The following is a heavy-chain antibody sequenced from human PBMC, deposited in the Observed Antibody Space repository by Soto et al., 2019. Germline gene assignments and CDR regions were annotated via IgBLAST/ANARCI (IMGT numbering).Heavy chain of an antibody. J-gene: IGHJ5*01. CDR3: ARQLKAYSSSSGPDWFDF. D-gene: IGHD6-6*01. CDR2: MFYRGTT. CDR1: GGSISSSSHF. V-gene: IGHV4-39*01. Sequence: SETLSLTCTVSGGSISSSSHFWGWIRQPPGKGLEWIGSMFYRGTTYYSPSLKSRVTISVDASKNQFSLKLTSATAADTAVYYCARQLKAYSSSSGPDWFDFWGQGTLVTVSS.